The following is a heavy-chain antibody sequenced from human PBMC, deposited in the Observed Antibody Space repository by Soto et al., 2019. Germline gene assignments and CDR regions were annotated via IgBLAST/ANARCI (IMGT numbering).Heavy chain of an antibody. CDR2: IYYSGST. J-gene: IGHJ4*02. CDR3: ARLVPAASFDY. V-gene: IGHV4-30-2*05. D-gene: IGHD2-2*01. CDR1: GGSISSGGYS. Sequence: SETLSLTCAVSGGSISSGGYSWSWIRQPPGKGLEWIGYIYYSGSTYYNPSLKSRVTISVDTSKNQFSLKLSSVTAADTAVYYCARLVPAASFDYWGQGTLVTVS.